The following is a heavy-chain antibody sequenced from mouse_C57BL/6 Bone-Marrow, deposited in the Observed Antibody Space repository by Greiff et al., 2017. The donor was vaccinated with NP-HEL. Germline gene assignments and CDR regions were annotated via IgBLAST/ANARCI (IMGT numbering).Heavy chain of an antibody. CDR1: GYTFTCYW. V-gene: IGHV1-55*01. Sequence: QVQLMQPGAELVKPGASVKMSCKASGYTFTCYWITWVKQRPGQGLEWIGDIYPGSGSTNYNEKFKSKATLSVDTSSSTAYMQRSSLTSEDAAVYYCERGRAWFAYWGQGTLVTVSA. CDR2: IYPGSGST. J-gene: IGHJ3*01. CDR3: ERGRAWFAY.